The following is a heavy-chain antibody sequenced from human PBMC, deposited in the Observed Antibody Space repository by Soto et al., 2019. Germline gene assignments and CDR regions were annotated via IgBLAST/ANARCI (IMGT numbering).Heavy chain of an antibody. CDR3: ASALGYCSGGSCPGYYYYGMDV. CDR1: GFTFSSYG. CDR2: IWYDGSNK. V-gene: IGHV3-33*01. Sequence: QVQLVESGGGVVQPGRSLRLSCAASGFTFSSYGMHWVRQAPGKGLEWVAVIWYDGSNKYYADSVKGRFTISRDNSKNTPYRQMXRLRAEDTAVYYCASALGYCSGGSCPGYYYYGMDVWGQGTTVTVSS. D-gene: IGHD2-15*01. J-gene: IGHJ6*02.